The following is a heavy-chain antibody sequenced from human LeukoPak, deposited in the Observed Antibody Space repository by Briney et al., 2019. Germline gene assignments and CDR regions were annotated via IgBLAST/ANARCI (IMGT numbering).Heavy chain of an antibody. CDR2: FDPEDGET. CDR1: GYTLTELS. D-gene: IGHD1-26*01. CDR3: ATGPVGATAVLNYYYGMDV. V-gene: IGHV1-24*01. J-gene: IGHJ6*02. Sequence: ASVKVSRKVSGYTLTELSMHWVRQAPGKGLEWMGGFDPEDGETIYAQKFQGRVTMTEDTSTDTAYMELSSLRSEDTAVYYCATGPVGATAVLNYYYGMDVWGQGTTVTVSS.